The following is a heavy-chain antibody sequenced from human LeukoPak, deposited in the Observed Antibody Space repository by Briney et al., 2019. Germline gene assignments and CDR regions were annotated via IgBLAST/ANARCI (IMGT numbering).Heavy chain of an antibody. CDR2: ISSSSSYI. J-gene: IGHJ3*02. Sequence: GGSLRLSCAASGFTFSSYAMGWVRQAPGKGLEWVSSISSSSSYIYYADSVEGRFTISRDNAKNSLYLQMNSLRAEDTAVYYCARDSFSDYYDSSGYTDIWGQGTMVTVSS. V-gene: IGHV3-21*01. D-gene: IGHD3-22*01. CDR3: ARDSFSDYYDSSGYTDI. CDR1: GFTFSSYA.